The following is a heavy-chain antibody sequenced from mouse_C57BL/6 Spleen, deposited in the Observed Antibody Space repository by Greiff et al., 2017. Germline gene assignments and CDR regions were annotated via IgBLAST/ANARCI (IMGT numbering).Heavy chain of an antibody. CDR1: GYTFTSYW. CDR2: IDPSDSYT. CDR3: ASLGDRY. V-gene: IGHV1-59*01. D-gene: IGHD3-3*01. J-gene: IGHJ3*01. Sequence: QVQLQQPGAELVRPGTSVTLSCKASGYTFTSYWMHWVKQRPGQGLEWIGVIDPSDSYTNYNQKFKGKATLTVDTSSSTAYMQLSSLTSEDSAVYYCASLGDRYWGQGTLVTVSA.